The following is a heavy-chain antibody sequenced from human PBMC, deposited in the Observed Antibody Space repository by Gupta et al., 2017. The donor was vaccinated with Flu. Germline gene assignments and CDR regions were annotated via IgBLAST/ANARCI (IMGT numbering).Heavy chain of an antibody. CDR1: GFTFADYA. V-gene: IGHV3-9*01. CDR2: SSGSRCSI. D-gene: IGHD5-12*01. J-gene: IGHJ6*02. CDR3: AKDIGAGFGVEMATRIPPSGGMDV. Sequence: EVPLVESGGGLVQSGRSLRLSCAASGFTFADYAMHLVRHAPGKGLGWVSGSSGSRCSIGYANSVKGRFTISRDNAKNSLYLQMNSLRAEDTALYYCAKDIGAGFGVEMATRIPPSGGMDVWGQGTTVTVSS.